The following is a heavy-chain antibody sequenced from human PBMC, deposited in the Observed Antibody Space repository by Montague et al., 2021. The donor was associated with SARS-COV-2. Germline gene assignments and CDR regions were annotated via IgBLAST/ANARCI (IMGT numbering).Heavy chain of an antibody. Sequence: SETLSLTCAVFDGSFSNFYFCWIRQPRGKGLEWIGEINHSGTTYXNPSLKSRVTISVDTSRNQFSLKLNSLTAADAAVYYCASGDDNGSGYLDVWGKGTTVTVSS. CDR3: ASGDDNGSGYLDV. CDR2: INHSGTT. J-gene: IGHJ6*03. V-gene: IGHV4-34*01. CDR1: DGSFSNFY. D-gene: IGHD1-26*01.